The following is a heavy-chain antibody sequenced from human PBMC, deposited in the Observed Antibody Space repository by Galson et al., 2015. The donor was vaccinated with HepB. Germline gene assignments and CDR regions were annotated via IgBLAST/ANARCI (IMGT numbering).Heavy chain of an antibody. CDR3: ARGGPYYYDSTGFWYFDL. Sequence: SLRLSCAASGFTFSSFWMHWVRQAPGKGLVWVSRINSDETTAHYADSVKGRFTISRDNAKNTLYLQMNGLRVEDTAVYYCARGGPYYYDSTGFWYFDLWGRGTLVTVSS. CDR1: GFTFSSFW. J-gene: IGHJ2*01. D-gene: IGHD3-22*01. V-gene: IGHV3-74*01. CDR2: INSDETTA.